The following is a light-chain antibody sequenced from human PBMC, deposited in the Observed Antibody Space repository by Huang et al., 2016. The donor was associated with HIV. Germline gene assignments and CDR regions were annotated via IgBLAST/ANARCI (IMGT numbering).Light chain of an antibody. CDR1: QSVRSY. CDR2: DAS. CDR3: QQRSDWPLT. J-gene: IGKJ4*01. V-gene: IGKV3-11*01. Sequence: EVVLTQSPATLSLSPGERATLYCRSSQSVRSYVAWYQQQPGQAPRIVSCDASNRATGVPARVSGSGSGTDVTLTISSLEPEDFAVYYCQQRSDWPLTFGGGTNVEIK.